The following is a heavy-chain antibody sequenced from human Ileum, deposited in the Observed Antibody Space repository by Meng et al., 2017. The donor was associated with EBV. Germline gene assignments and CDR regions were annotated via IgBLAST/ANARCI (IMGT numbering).Heavy chain of an antibody. V-gene: IGHV4-34*01. CDR1: GGSFSGYY. CDR3: ARGFYTYGSSCFDY. D-gene: IGHD6-13*01. J-gene: IGHJ4*02. Sequence: QVQLQQCGAGLLNPSETLSLTCAVYGGSFSGYYWTWIRQPPGKGLEWIGEINHSGSTNYNPSLKSRVTISVDKNQFSLKLSSVTAADTAVYYCARGFYTYGSSCFDYWGQGTLVTVSS. CDR2: INHSGST.